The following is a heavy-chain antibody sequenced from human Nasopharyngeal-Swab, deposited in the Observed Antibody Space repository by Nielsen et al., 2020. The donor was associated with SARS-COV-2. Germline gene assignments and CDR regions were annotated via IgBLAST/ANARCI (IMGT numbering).Heavy chain of an antibody. V-gene: IGHV4-34*01. J-gene: IGHJ6*02. CDR3: ARVYRSGSYYVSIYPDYGMDV. D-gene: IGHD3-10*01. CDR2: INHSGSS. Sequence: WIRQPPGKGLEWIGEINHSGSSNYNPSLKSRVTISVDTSKNQFSLKLSSVTAADTAVYYCARVYRSGSYYVSIYPDYGMDVWGQGTTVTVSS.